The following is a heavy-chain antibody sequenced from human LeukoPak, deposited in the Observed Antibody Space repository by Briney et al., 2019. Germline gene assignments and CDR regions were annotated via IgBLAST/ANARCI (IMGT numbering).Heavy chain of an antibody. CDR1: GFTFSSYG. Sequence: GRSLRLSCAASGFTFSSYGMHWVRQAPGKGLEWVAVIPYDGSNKYYADSVKGRFTISRDNSKNTLYLQMNSLRVEDTAVYYCAKSHYRGFGELFSNFDYWGQGTLVTVSS. J-gene: IGHJ4*02. CDR3: AKSHYRGFGELFSNFDY. D-gene: IGHD3-10*01. CDR2: IPYDGSNK. V-gene: IGHV3-30*18.